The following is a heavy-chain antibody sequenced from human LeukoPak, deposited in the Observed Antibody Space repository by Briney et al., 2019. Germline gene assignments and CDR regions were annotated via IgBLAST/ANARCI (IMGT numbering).Heavy chain of an antibody. CDR3: ARDRNRIVVVPAAPEDP. Sequence: GASVKVSCKASGYTFTSYYMHWVRQAPGQGLEWMGIINPSGGSTSYAQKFQGRVTMTRDTSTSTVYMELSSLRSEDTAVYYCARDRNRIVVVPAAPEDPWGQGTLVTVSS. J-gene: IGHJ5*02. CDR2: INPSGGST. D-gene: IGHD2-2*01. CDR1: GYTFTSYY. V-gene: IGHV1-46*01.